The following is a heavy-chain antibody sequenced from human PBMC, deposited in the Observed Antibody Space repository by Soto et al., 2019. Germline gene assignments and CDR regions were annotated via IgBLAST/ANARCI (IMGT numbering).Heavy chain of an antibody. V-gene: IGHV3-30-3*01. D-gene: IGHD3-9*01. Sequence: GGSLRLSCAASGFTFSSSAMPWVRQAPGKGLEWVAVISYDGSNKYYADSVKGRFTISRDNSKNTLYLQMNSLRAEDTAVYYCARDLEETYYDILTGYTGGYYYGMDVWGQGTTVTVSS. J-gene: IGHJ6*02. CDR1: GFTFSSSA. CDR3: ARDLEETYYDILTGYTGGYYYGMDV. CDR2: ISYDGSNK.